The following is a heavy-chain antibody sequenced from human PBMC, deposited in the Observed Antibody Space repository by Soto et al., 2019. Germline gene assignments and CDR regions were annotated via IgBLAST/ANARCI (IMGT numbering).Heavy chain of an antibody. Sequence: LSLTCAIYNSSLGAFHWTWIRQPPGKGLEWIGELIHGGSTNYNPSLKSRVTFSLDTSKNQFSLQLMSVTAADTAVYYCARSPLSYDYVRQTWREVGDSFDIWGRGTLVTVSS. CDR1: NSSLGAFH. D-gene: IGHD3-16*01. J-gene: IGHJ3*02. CDR2: LIHGGST. V-gene: IGHV4-34*12. CDR3: ARSPLSYDYVRQTWREVGDSFDI.